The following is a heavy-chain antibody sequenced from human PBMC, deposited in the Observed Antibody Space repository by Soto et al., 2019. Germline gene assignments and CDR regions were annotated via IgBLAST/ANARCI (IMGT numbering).Heavy chain of an antibody. CDR3: ARANWYSEY. D-gene: IGHD7-27*01. CDR1: GGSINNHY. Sequence: QVHLQESGPGLVKPSETLSLTCTVSGGSINNHYWSWIRQPPEKGLEWIGYIYYTGSTNYNPSLKSRVTMSVDTSKNQFSLNLTSLTAADTAIYYCARANWYSEYWGQVTLVTVSS. CDR2: IYYTGST. V-gene: IGHV4-59*11. J-gene: IGHJ4*02.